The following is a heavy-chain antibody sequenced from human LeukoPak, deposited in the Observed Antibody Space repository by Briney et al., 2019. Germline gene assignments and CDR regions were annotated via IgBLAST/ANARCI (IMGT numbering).Heavy chain of an antibody. CDR1: GFSFSGSA. Sequence: GGSLRLSCSASGFSFSGSAVHWVRQAPGKGLEWVGRIKSKANSYATAYAASVKGRFTISRDDSENTAFLQMNSLKTEDTAVYYCTRRGDGDYGDYWGQETLVTVSS. CDR2: IKSKANSYAT. J-gene: IGHJ4*02. D-gene: IGHD4-17*01. V-gene: IGHV3-73*01. CDR3: TRRGDGDYGDY.